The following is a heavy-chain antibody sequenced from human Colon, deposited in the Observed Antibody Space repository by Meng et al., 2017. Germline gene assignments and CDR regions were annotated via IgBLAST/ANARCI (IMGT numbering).Heavy chain of an antibody. Sequence: VQLPESGPGLVQPSQTLSLTCTVSGAPISSEAVYWGWISQHPGKGLEWIGYMHYSGIANYNPSLNSRIAISVDTSKNHFSLKLSSVTAADTAVYYCARYRYDSSSYSNFFDPWGRGTLVTVSS. D-gene: IGHD3-22*01. V-gene: IGHV4-31*03. CDR1: GAPISSEAVY. CDR3: ARYRYDSSSYSNFFDP. J-gene: IGHJ5*02. CDR2: MHYSGIA.